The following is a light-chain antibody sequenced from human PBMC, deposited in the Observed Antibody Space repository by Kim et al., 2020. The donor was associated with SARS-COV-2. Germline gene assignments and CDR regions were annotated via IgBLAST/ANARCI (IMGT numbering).Light chain of an antibody. CDR2: GRD. V-gene: IGLV1-44*01. Sequence: GQTITITCTGDCSNIGIYPVDWYQQFPGPAPKLLIYGRDQRPSGISYRFSGSGSGVSASLAISGLQSEDEADYYCSAWDDRLSAYVFGGGTKVTVL. CDR3: SAWDDRLSAYV. J-gene: IGLJ1*01. CDR1: CSNIGIYP.